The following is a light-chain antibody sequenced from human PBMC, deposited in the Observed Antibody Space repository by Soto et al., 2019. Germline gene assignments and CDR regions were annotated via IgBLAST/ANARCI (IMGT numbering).Light chain of an antibody. Sequence: TKSPSFLSPSIGESVTITCRASQVISTSLAWYQVKPGKAPKLLIYAASTLESGVPSRFSATVSGTEFTLTISSLQSEDFAVYYSQQYNNWPPITFGQGTRLE. V-gene: IGKV1-9*01. J-gene: IGKJ5*01. CDR3: QQYNNWPPIT. CDR2: AAS. CDR1: QVISTS.